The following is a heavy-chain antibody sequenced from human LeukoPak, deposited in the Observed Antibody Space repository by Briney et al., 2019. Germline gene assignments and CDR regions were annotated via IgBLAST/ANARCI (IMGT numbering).Heavy chain of an antibody. CDR3: AERPDYDFWSGYQDF. CDR1: GFTFSTYA. CDR2: ISGSGSST. V-gene: IGHV3-23*01. J-gene: IGHJ4*02. Sequence: GGSLRLSCAASGFTFSTYAMSWVRQAPGNGLEWVSSISGSGSSTYYADSVKGRFTISRDNSKNTLYLQMNSLRAEDTAVYYCAERPDYDFWSGYQDFWGQGTLVTVSS. D-gene: IGHD3-3*01.